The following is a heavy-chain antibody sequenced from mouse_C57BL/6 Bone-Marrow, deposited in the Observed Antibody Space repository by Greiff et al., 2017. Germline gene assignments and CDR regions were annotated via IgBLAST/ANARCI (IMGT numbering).Heavy chain of an antibody. J-gene: IGHJ2*01. CDR1: GYTFTSYW. Sequence: QVQLQQPGTELVKPGASVKLSCKASGYTFTSYWMHWVKQRPGQGLEWIGNINPSNGGPNYNEKFKSKATLTVDKSSSTASMQLSSLTSEDSAVYYCARGAYYYGSSYHYWGQGTTLTVSS. CDR3: ARGAYYYGSSYHY. D-gene: IGHD1-1*01. V-gene: IGHV1-53*01. CDR2: INPSNGGP.